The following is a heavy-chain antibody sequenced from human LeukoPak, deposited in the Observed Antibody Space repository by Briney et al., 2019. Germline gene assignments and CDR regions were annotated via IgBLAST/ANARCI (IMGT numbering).Heavy chain of an antibody. V-gene: IGHV3-66*01. CDR1: GFIVSSSY. Sequence: GGSLRLSCAASGFIVSSSYMSWVCQPPGKGLEWVSGIYTDGSTYYADSVQGRFTISRDNSKNTLYLQMNSLRADDTSVYYCVRGHYSNTLGGQGTLVTVSS. CDR2: IYTDGST. D-gene: IGHD4-11*01. CDR3: VRGHYSNTL. J-gene: IGHJ4*02.